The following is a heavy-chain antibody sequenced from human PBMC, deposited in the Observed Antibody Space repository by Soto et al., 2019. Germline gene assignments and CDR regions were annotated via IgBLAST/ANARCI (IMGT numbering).Heavy chain of an antibody. CDR2: ISAYNGNT. J-gene: IGHJ4*02. D-gene: IGHD6-13*01. CDR3: ARDLAAAGPFDC. Sequence: QVQLVQSGAEVKKPGASVKVSCKASGYTFTNYAFSWVRQAPGQGLEWMGWISAYNGNTNYPQNLQGIVTMTTDTSTSTAYMELRSLRSADTAVYYCARDLAAAGPFDCWGQGTLVTVSS. V-gene: IGHV1-18*01. CDR1: GYTFTNYA.